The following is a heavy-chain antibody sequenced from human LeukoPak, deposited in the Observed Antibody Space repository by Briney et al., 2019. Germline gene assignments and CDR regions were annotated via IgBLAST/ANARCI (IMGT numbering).Heavy chain of an antibody. CDR1: GFTFSSYG. Sequence: GGSLRLSCAASGFTFSSYGMHWARQAPGKGLEWVAFIRYDGSNKYYADSVKGRFTISRDNSKNTLYLQMNSLRAEDTAVYYCAKAVYSSSWVDYWGQGTLVTVSS. J-gene: IGHJ4*02. D-gene: IGHD6-6*01. V-gene: IGHV3-30*02. CDR2: IRYDGSNK. CDR3: AKAVYSSSWVDY.